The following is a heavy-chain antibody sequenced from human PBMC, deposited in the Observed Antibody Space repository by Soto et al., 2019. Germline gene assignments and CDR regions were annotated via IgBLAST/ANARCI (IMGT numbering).Heavy chain of an antibody. Sequence: PSETLSLTCALSGGSISSGGYSRVLIRQPPGKGLEWIGYIYHSGSTYYNPSLKSRVTISVDRSRNQFSLKLSSVTAADTAVYYCAGGIAARPLGYWGEGTLVTVSS. V-gene: IGHV4-30-2*01. J-gene: IGHJ4*02. CDR2: IYHSGST. CDR3: AGGIAARPLGY. CDR1: GGSISSGGYS. D-gene: IGHD6-6*01.